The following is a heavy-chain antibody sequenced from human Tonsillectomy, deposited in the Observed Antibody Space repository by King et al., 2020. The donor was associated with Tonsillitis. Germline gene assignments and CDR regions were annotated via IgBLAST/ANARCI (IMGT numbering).Heavy chain of an antibody. CDR3: ARGYYDKSPRTY. CDR2: IRSSSNTI. V-gene: IGHV3-48*01. J-gene: IGHJ1*01. Sequence: VQLVESGGGLVQPGGSLRLSCAASGFTFSSYSMNWVRQAPGQGLEWVSYIRSSSNTIYYADSVKGRFTISRDNAKNSLYLQMNSLRAEDTAVYYCARGYYDKSPRTYWGQGTLVTVSS. D-gene: IGHD3-22*01. CDR1: GFTFSSYS.